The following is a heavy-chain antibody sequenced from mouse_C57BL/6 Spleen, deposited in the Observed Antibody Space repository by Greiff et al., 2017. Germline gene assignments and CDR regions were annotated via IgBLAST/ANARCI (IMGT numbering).Heavy chain of an antibody. Sequence: EVQLQQSVAELVRPGASVKLSCTASGFNIKNTYMHWVKQRPEQGLEWIGRIDPANGNTKYAPKFQGKATRTADTYSNTAYLQLSSLTSEDTALYYCARGGFITTVVAPDYFDYWGQGTTLTVSS. J-gene: IGHJ2*01. CDR1: GFNIKNTY. V-gene: IGHV14-3*01. CDR2: IDPANGNT. D-gene: IGHD1-1*01. CDR3: ARGGFITTVVAPDYFDY.